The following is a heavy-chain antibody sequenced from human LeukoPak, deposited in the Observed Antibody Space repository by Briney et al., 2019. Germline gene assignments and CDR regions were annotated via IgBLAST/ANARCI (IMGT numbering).Heavy chain of an antibody. D-gene: IGHD1-26*01. CDR1: GFTFSDYA. Sequence: GGSLRLSCAASGFTFSDYALGWVRQAPGRGLEWVATLSGSGAGTYYSDSVQGRFTISRDNSKNTLYLQMNSLRAEDTAVYYCARDPTHSGSYPPDYWGQGTLVTVSS. CDR3: ARDPTHSGSYPPDY. CDR2: LSGSGAGT. J-gene: IGHJ4*02. V-gene: IGHV3-23*01.